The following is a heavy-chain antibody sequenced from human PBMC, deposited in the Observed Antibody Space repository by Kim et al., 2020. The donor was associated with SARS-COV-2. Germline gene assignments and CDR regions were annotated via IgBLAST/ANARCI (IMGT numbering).Heavy chain of an antibody. V-gene: IGHV3-23*03. J-gene: IGHJ1*01. CDR2: IYSGGSST. CDR1: GFTFSSYA. D-gene: IGHD6-19*01. Sequence: GGSLRLSCAASGFTFSSYAMSWVRQAPGKGLEWVSVIYSGGSSTYYADSVKGRFTISRDNSKNTLYLQMNSLRAEDTAVYYCATLHRDSSGWYQAGTAEYFQHWGQGTLVTVSS. CDR3: ATLHRDSSGWYQAGTAEYFQH.